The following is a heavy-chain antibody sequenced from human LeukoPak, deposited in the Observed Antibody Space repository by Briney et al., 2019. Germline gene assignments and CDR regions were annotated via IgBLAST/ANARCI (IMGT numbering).Heavy chain of an antibody. V-gene: IGHV4-4*07. D-gene: IGHD3-22*01. J-gene: IGHJ4*02. Sequence: PSETLSLTCSVSGASISSYYWSWIRQPAGKGLEWIGRIYTSGSTNYNPSLKSRVTMSVDTSKNQFSLKLSSVTAADTAVYYCAREGYYYDSSGYYGFDYWGQGTLVTVSS. CDR3: AREGYYYDSSGYYGFDY. CDR1: GASISSYY. CDR2: IYTSGST.